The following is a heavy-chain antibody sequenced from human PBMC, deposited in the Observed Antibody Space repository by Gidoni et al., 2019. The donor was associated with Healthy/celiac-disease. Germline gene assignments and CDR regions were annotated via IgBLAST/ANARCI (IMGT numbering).Heavy chain of an antibody. Sequence: QVQLVQSGAEVKKPGASVKVSGKASGYTFTSYDINWVRQATGQGLEWMGWMNPNSGNTGYAQKFQGSGTMTRNTSISTAYMELSSLRSEDTAVYYCARDEPSEGDFDYWGQGTLVTVSS. V-gene: IGHV1-8*01. D-gene: IGHD3-16*01. CDR2: MNPNSGNT. CDR1: GYTFTSYD. CDR3: ARDEPSEGDFDY. J-gene: IGHJ4*02.